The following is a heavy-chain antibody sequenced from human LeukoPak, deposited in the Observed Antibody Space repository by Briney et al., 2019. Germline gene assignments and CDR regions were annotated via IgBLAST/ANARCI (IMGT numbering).Heavy chain of an antibody. V-gene: IGHV3-30*03. CDR2: ISYDGSDK. J-gene: IGHJ3*02. Sequence: GRSLRLSCADSGFTLSAYGMHWVRQAPGKGLEWVALISYDGSDKYYADSVKGRFTISRDNSKNTLYPQMNSLRAEDTAVYYCARVLRDYDSRAYDAFDIWGQGTMVTVSS. CDR1: GFTLSAYG. CDR3: ARVLRDYDSRAYDAFDI. D-gene: IGHD3-22*01.